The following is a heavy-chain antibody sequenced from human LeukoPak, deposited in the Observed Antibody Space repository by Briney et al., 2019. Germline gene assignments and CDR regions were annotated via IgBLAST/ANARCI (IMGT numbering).Heavy chain of an antibody. CDR1: GFTFDDYA. J-gene: IGHJ6*03. Sequence: GGSLRLSCAASGFTFDDYAVHWVQQAPGKGLEWVSGISWNSGSIGYADSVKGRFTISRDNAKNSLYLQMNSLRAEDTAVYYCARVGTPMVTIVAPYYMDVWGKGTTVTVSS. CDR2: ISWNSGSI. CDR3: ARVGTPMVTIVAPYYMDV. V-gene: IGHV3-9*01. D-gene: IGHD5-18*01.